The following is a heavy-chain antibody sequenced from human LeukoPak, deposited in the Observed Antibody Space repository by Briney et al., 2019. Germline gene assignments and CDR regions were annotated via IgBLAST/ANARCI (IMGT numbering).Heavy chain of an antibody. CDR3: ARAQPRGELLA. CDR1: GFTFSSYS. J-gene: IGHJ5*02. D-gene: IGHD1-26*01. V-gene: IGHV3-21*01. CDR2: ISSSSSCI. Sequence: GGSLRLSCAASGFTFSSYSMNWVRQAPGKGLEWVSSISSSSSCIYYADSVKGRFTISGDNAKNSLYLQMNSLRAEDTAVYYCARAQPRGELLAWGQGTLVTVSS.